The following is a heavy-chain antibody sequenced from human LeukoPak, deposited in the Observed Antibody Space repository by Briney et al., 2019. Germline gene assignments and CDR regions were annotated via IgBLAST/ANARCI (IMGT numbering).Heavy chain of an antibody. CDR3: AKDELRLGGSCYGCFDY. J-gene: IGHJ4*02. Sequence: TGGSLRLSCAASGFTFSSYAMSWVRQAPGKGLEWVSAISGSGGSTYYADSVKGRFTISRDNSKNTLYLQMNSLRAEDTAVYYCAKDELRLGGSCYGCFDYWGQGTLITVSS. V-gene: IGHV3-23*01. CDR1: GFTFSSYA. CDR2: ISGSGGST. D-gene: IGHD2-15*01.